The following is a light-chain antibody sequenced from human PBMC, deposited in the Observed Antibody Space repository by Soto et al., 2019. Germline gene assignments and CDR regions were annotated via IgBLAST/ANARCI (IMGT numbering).Light chain of an antibody. V-gene: IGKV3-20*01. CDR2: GAS. CDR1: QSVSSSF. J-gene: IGKJ1*01. Sequence: EIVLTQSPGTLSLSPGERATLSCRASQSVSSSFLAWYQQKPGQGPRLLIHGASFRATGIPDRFSGGGSGTDFTLTINRLEPEDFAVYYCQQYGSSPGTFCQGTKVEIK. CDR3: QQYGSSPGT.